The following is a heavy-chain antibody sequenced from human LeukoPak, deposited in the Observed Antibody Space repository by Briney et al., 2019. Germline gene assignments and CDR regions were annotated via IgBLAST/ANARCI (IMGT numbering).Heavy chain of an antibody. CDR1: GFTFSDYY. CDR2: ISSSGATI. J-gene: IGHJ4*02. Sequence: GGSLRLSRAASGFTFSDYYMSWIRQAPGKGLEWISYISSSGATIYYADSVKGRFTISRDNTKNSLFLQMNSLRAEDTAVYCCARDRGYSYGPSSGYWGQGTLVTVSS. CDR3: ARDRGYSYGPSSGY. V-gene: IGHV3-11*01. D-gene: IGHD5-18*01.